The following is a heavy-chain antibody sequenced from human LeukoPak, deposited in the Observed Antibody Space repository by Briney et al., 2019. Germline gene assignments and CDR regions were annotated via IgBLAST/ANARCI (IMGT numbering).Heavy chain of an antibody. CDR2: ISSSSSYI. D-gene: IGHD2-2*01. J-gene: IGHJ6*03. CDR1: GFTFSSYS. V-gene: IGHV3-21*01. CDR3: ARVANSVVPAASWLVSVYYYMDV. Sequence: GGSLRLSCAASGFTFSSYSMNWVRQAPGKGLEWVSSISSSSSYIYYADSVKGRFTISRDNAKNSLYLQMNSLRAEDTAVYYCARVANSVVPAASWLVSVYYYMDVWGKGTTVTISS.